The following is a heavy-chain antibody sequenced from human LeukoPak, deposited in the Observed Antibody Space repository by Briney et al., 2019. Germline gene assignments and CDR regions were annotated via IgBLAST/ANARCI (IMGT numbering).Heavy chain of an antibody. J-gene: IGHJ4*02. Sequence: GGSLRLSCTSSGFPFSSRWMHWVRQVPGKGPEWVANIKYDGRGKYYVDSVKGRFSISRDNAKNSLYLQMNSLRAEDAALYYCTTPGDSGWYNHWGQGTLVTVSS. CDR1: GFPFSSRW. V-gene: IGHV3-7*03. CDR2: IKYDGRGK. D-gene: IGHD6-19*01. CDR3: TTPGDSGWYNH.